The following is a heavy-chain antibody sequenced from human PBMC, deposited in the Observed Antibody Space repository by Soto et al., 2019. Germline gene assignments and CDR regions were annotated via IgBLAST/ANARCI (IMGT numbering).Heavy chain of an antibody. V-gene: IGHV3-21*01. CDR3: ARVSCSGGSCYTYYYYYGMDV. J-gene: IGHJ6*02. CDR2: ISSSSSDI. D-gene: IGHD2-15*01. CDR1: GFTFSTYS. Sequence: AGGSLRLSCAASGFTFSTYSMNWVRQAPGKGLEWVSSISSSSSDIYYADSVKGRLTISRDNAKNSLYLQMNSLRAEDTAVYYCARVSCSGGSCYTYYYYYGMDVWGQGTTVTVSS.